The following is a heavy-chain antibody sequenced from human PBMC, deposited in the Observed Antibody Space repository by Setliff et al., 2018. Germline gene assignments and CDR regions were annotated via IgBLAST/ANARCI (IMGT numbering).Heavy chain of an antibody. CDR3: ARDATYYDFWSDYSPDAFDI. CDR2: IKQDGSEK. Sequence: GSLRLSCEASGFTSTSYWMSWVRQAPGKGLEWVANIKQDGSEKYYVDSVKGRFAISRDNAKNSLYLQMNSLRAEDTAMYYCARDATYYDFWSDYSPDAFDIWGQGTMVTVSS. CDR1: GFTSTSYW. J-gene: IGHJ3*02. D-gene: IGHD3-3*01. V-gene: IGHV3-7*01.